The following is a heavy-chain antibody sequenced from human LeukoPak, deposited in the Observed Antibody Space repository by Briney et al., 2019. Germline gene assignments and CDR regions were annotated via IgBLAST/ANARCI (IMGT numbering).Heavy chain of an antibody. CDR1: GFTFSDYG. Sequence: GGSLRLSCAASGFTFSDYGMHWVRQAPGKGLEWVAFIRYDGSYKYYADSVKGRFTISRDNSKNTLYLQMNSLRPEDTAVYYCAKKWVSVGYFDHWGQGTLVTVSS. CDR2: IRYDGSYK. V-gene: IGHV3-30*02. D-gene: IGHD2-21*01. CDR3: AKKWVSVGYFDH. J-gene: IGHJ4*02.